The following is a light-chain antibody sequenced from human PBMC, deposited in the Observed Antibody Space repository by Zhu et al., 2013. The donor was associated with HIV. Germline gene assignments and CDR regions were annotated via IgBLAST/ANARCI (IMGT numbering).Light chain of an antibody. V-gene: IGKV1-12*01. CDR2: GAS. CDR1: QDIRDW. Sequence: DIQMTQSPSSVSASVGDTVTLTCRASQDIRDWLAWYQVKPREAPKLLIYGASILESGVPSRFSGTGSGTDFTLTISSLQPEDFATYYCQQANSFPPWTFGQGTRVEVK. J-gene: IGKJ1*01. CDR3: QQANSFPPWT.